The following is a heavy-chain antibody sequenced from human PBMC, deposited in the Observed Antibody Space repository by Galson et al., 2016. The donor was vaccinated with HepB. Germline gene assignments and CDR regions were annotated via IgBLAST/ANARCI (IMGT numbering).Heavy chain of an antibody. Sequence: SLRLSCAASGFTFGTYGMYWVRQAPGKGPDWVAFISYDGSDKSYADSVKGRFTISRNNSRKTLYLQMNSLRAEDTAVYYCLRDGVGAASYDYWGQGTLVAVSS. CDR2: ISYDGSDK. CDR1: GFTFGTYG. V-gene: IGHV3-30*03. CDR3: LRDGVGAASYDY. J-gene: IGHJ4*02. D-gene: IGHD6-13*01.